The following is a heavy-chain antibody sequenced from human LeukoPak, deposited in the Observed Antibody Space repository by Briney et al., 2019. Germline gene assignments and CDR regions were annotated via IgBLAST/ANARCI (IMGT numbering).Heavy chain of an antibody. CDR3: ARLDYGDHDY. D-gene: IGHD4-17*01. V-gene: IGHV4-39*01. J-gene: IGHJ4*02. CDR2: IYYSGST. CDR1: GGSISSGSCY. Sequence: SETLSLTCTVSGGSISSGSCYWGWIRQPPGKGVEWIGSIYYSGSTYYNPSLKSRVTISVDTSKNQLSLKLSSVTATDTAVYYCARLDYGDHDYWGQGTLVTVSS.